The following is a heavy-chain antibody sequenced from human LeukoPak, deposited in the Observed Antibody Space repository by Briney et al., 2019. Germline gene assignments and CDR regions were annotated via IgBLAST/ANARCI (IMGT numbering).Heavy chain of an antibody. J-gene: IGHJ2*01. CDR1: GFTFSSYG. D-gene: IGHD4-23*01. Sequence: PGGSLRLSCAASGFTFSSYGMSWVRQAPGKGLEWVSAISGSGGSTYYADSVKGRFTISRDNAKNSLYLQMSSLRGEDTAMYYCARTDYGGLDYWYFDLWGRGTLVTVSS. CDR3: ARTDYGGLDYWYFDL. V-gene: IGHV3-23*01. CDR2: ISGSGGST.